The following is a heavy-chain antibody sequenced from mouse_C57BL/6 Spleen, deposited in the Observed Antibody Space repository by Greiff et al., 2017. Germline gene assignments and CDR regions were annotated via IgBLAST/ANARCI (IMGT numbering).Heavy chain of an antibody. D-gene: IGHD1-1*01. CDR1: GFTFSSYG. V-gene: IGHV5-6*02. CDR2: ISSGGSYT. Sequence: EVKLVESGGDLVKPGGSLKLSCAASGFTFSSYGMSWVRQTPDKRLEWVATISSGGSYTYYPDSVKGRFTISRDNAKNTLYLQMSSLKSEDTAMXCCARRGVERGYSDCWGQGTTLPVSS. J-gene: IGHJ2*01. CDR3: ARRGVERGYSDC.